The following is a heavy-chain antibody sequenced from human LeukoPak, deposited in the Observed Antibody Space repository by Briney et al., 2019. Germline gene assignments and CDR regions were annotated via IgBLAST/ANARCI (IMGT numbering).Heavy chain of an antibody. Sequence: ASVKVSCKASGYIFTGYYMHWVRQAPGQGLEWMGWINPNSGGTNYAQKFQGRVTMTRDTSISTAYMELSRLRSDDTAVYYCARDRSGGYNPVDYWGQGTLVTVSS. D-gene: IGHD5-24*01. CDR1: GYIFTGYY. CDR2: INPNSGGT. V-gene: IGHV1-2*02. J-gene: IGHJ4*02. CDR3: ARDRSGGYNPVDY.